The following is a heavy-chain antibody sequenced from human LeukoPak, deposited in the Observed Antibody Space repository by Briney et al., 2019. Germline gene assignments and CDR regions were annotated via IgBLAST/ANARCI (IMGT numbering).Heavy chain of an antibody. Sequence: SETLSLTCTVSGGSISSYYWSWIRQPAGKVLEWIGRIYTSGSTNYNPSLKSRVTMSVDTSKNQFSLKLSSVTAADTAVYYCARDNSDILTGYYRAFDYWGQGTLVTVSS. CDR3: ARDNSDILTGYYRAFDY. CDR1: GGSISSYY. D-gene: IGHD3-9*01. J-gene: IGHJ4*02. V-gene: IGHV4-4*07. CDR2: IYTSGST.